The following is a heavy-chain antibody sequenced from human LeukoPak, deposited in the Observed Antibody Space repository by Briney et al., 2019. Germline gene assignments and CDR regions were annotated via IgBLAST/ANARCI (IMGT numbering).Heavy chain of an antibody. Sequence: GGSLRLSCAASGFIFSNYGMHWVRQAPGKGLEWVAFIRYDGENKYYADSVKGRFTISRDNSKNTMDLQMNSLRGEDTAVYYCAKTESGWSGSLDYWGQETLVTVSS. CDR3: AKTESGWSGSLDY. CDR1: GFIFSNYG. J-gene: IGHJ4*02. D-gene: IGHD6-19*01. V-gene: IGHV3-30*02. CDR2: IRYDGENK.